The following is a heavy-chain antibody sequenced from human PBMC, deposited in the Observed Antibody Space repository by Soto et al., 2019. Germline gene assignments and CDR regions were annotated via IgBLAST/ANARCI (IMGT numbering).Heavy chain of an antibody. CDR2: IIPIFGTA. V-gene: IGHV1-69*13. J-gene: IGHJ6*02. D-gene: IGHD2-15*01. CDR1: GGTFSSYV. Sequence: SVKVSCKASGGTFSSYVISWVRQAPGQGLEWMGGIIPIFGTANYAQNFQGRVTITADGSTSTVYMELGTLRSADTAVYYCASRACGGSCHSSFYYYYGMDVWGQGTTVTVSS. CDR3: ASRACGGSCHSSFYYYYGMDV.